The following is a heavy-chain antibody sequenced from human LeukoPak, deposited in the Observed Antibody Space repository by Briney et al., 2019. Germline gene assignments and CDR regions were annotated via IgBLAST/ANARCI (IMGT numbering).Heavy chain of an antibody. CDR2: ISPNDGST. D-gene: IGHD6-19*01. J-gene: IGHJ4*02. V-gene: IGHV1-18*01. CDR3: ARVSYDSGCSCLVD. CDR1: GYTFTSYG. Sequence: GASVKVSCKASGYTFTSYGLTWVRRAPGQGLEWMGWISPNDGSTDSAQKFQGRVTMTTDTSTTTAYMELGSLRSDDTAVYYCARVSYDSGCSCLVDWGQGTPVTVSS.